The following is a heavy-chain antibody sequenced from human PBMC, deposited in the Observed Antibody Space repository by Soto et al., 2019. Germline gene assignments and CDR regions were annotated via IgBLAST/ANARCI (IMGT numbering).Heavy chain of an antibody. CDR2: IIPILGIA. J-gene: IGHJ4*02. CDR3: ARDHHCSGGSCYSSY. CDR1: GGTFSSYT. Sequence: QVQLVQSGAEVKKPGSSVKVSCKASGGTFSSYTISWVRQAPGQGLEWMGRIIPILGIANYAQKFQGRVKITADKPTSAAYMELSSLRSEDTAVYYCARDHHCSGGSCYSSYWGQGTLVTVSS. D-gene: IGHD2-15*01. V-gene: IGHV1-69*08.